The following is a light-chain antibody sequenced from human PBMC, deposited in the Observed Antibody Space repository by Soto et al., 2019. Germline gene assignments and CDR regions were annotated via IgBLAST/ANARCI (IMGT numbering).Light chain of an antibody. Sequence: QSALTKPASVSGSPGQSITISCTGTSSDVGGYNYVSWFQQHPGKAPKLKIYEVSNRPSGVSNRFSGSKSGNTASLTISELQAEDEADYYCTSFTTISTWVFGGGTKLTVL. CDR1: SSDVGGYNY. CDR3: TSFTTISTWV. V-gene: IGLV2-14*01. CDR2: EVS. J-gene: IGLJ3*02.